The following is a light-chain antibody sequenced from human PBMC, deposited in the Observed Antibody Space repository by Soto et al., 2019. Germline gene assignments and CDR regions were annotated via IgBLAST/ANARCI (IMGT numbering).Light chain of an antibody. J-gene: IGKJ4*01. Sequence: IVFTQSPVSLSLSPGERASRSCVASQSVSSYLAWYQQKPGQAPRLLIYDASNRATGIPARFSGSGSGTDFTLTISSLEPEDFAVYYCQQRSNWPLTFGGGTKVDIK. V-gene: IGKV3-11*01. CDR2: DAS. CDR1: QSVSSY. CDR3: QQRSNWPLT.